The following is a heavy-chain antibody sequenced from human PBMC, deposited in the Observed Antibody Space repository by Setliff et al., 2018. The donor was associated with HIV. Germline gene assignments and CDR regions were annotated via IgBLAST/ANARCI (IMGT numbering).Heavy chain of an antibody. CDR3: TRSHSTRDAFDI. J-gene: IGHJ3*02. CDR1: EFTLSDHY. Sequence: PGGSLRLSCEASEFTLSDHYMDWVRQAPGKGPEWFGRIRPKRKSSTTEYAASVKGRFTISRDDSKNSLYLQMNSLKTEDTALYYCTRSHSTRDAFDIWGQGTMVTVSS. D-gene: IGHD2-2*01. CDR2: IRPKRKSSTT. V-gene: IGHV3-72*01.